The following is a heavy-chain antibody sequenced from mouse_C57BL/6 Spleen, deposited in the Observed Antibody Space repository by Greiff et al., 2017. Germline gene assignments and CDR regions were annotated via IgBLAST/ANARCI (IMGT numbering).Heavy chain of an antibody. V-gene: IGHV1-5*01. J-gene: IGHJ3*01. CDR1: GYTFTSYW. Sequence: EVQLQQSGTVLARPGASVKMSCKTSGYTFTSYWMHWVKQRPGQGLEWMGAIYPGNSDTSYNQKFKGKSKLTAVTSASTAYMELSSLTNEDSAVYYCTRSSNYGRAWFAYWGQGTLVTVSA. D-gene: IGHD2-5*01. CDR3: TRSSNYGRAWFAY. CDR2: IYPGNSDT.